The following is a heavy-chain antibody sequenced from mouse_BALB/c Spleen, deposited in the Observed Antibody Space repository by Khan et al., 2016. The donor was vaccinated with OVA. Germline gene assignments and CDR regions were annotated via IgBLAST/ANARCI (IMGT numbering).Heavy chain of an antibody. Sequence: EVQLQESGPGLVKPSQSLSLTCTVTGYSITSGYAWNWIRQFPGNKLEWMVYISYSGVTSYTPSLKSRISITRDTSKNQFFLQLNSVTTEDTATYYCARENYYGYYFDCGGQGTTLTVSS. D-gene: IGHD1-1*01. CDR1: GYSITSGYA. V-gene: IGHV3-2*02. CDR3: ARENYYGYYFDC. CDR2: ISYSGVT. J-gene: IGHJ2*01.